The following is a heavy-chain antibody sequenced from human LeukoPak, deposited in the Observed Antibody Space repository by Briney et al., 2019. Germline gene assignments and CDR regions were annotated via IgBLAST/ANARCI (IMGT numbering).Heavy chain of an antibody. CDR1: GYTFTSYG. D-gene: IGHD3-10*01. J-gene: IGHJ4*02. CDR2: ISAYNGNT. Sequence: ASVKVSCKASGYTFTSYGISWVRQAPGQGLEWMGWISAYNGNTNYAQKLQGRVTMTTDTSTSTAYMELSSLRSEDTAVYYCARDGRVLLWFGESDYWGQGTLVTVSS. V-gene: IGHV1-18*01. CDR3: ARDGRVLLWFGESDY.